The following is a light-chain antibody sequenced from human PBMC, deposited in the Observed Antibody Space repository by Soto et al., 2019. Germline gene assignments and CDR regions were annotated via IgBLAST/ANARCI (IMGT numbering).Light chain of an antibody. Sequence: DFQMTQSPSTLSASVGDRVTITCRASQSISSWLAWYQQKPGNAPKLLIYKASSLERGVPSRFSGSGSGTEFTLTISGLQPDDFATYYCQQYHSFPLTFGGGTKVEIK. CDR2: KAS. CDR1: QSISSW. V-gene: IGKV1-5*03. J-gene: IGKJ4*01. CDR3: QQYHSFPLT.